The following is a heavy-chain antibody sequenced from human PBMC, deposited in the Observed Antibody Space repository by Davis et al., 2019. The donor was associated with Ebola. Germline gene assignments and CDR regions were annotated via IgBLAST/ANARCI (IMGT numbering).Heavy chain of an antibody. D-gene: IGHD3-22*01. J-gene: IGHJ4*02. Sequence: MPSETLSLTCTVSGGSISSYYWTWIRQPPGKRLEWIGYIYYSGSTNYNPSLKSRVTISVDTSKNQFSLKLSSVTAADTAVYYCARESYYYDSSGYYKGGFDYWGQGTLVTVSS. CDR1: GGSISSYY. CDR2: IYYSGST. CDR3: ARESYYYDSSGYYKGGFDY. V-gene: IGHV4-59*01.